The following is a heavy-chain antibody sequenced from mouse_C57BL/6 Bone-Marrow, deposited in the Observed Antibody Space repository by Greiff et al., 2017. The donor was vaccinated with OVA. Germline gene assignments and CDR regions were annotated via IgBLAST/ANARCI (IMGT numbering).Heavy chain of an antibody. CDR2: INPNNGGT. CDR1: GYTFTDYY. D-gene: IGHD2-4*01. Sequence: VQLQQSGPELVKPGASVKISCKASGYTFTDYYMNWVKQSHGKSLEWIGDINPNNGGTSYNQKFKGKATLTVDKSSSTAYMELRSLTSEDSAVYYCARGHDYDEDWYFDVWGTGTTVTVSS. V-gene: IGHV1-26*01. CDR3: ARGHDYDEDWYFDV. J-gene: IGHJ1*03.